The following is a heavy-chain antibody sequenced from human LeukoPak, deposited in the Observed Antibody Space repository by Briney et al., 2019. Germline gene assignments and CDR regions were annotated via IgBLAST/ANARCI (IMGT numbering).Heavy chain of an antibody. D-gene: IGHD5-12*01. V-gene: IGHV3-73*01. CDR1: GFTFSGSA. CDR3: TREVVTQSIYSGYDAFDI. CDR2: IRSKANSYAT. Sequence: GGSLRLSCAASGFTFSGSAMHWVRQASGKGLEWVGRIRSKANSYATAYAASVKGRFTISRDDSKNTAYLQMNSLKTEDTAVYYCTREVVTQSIYSGYDAFDIWGRGTMVTVSS. J-gene: IGHJ3*02.